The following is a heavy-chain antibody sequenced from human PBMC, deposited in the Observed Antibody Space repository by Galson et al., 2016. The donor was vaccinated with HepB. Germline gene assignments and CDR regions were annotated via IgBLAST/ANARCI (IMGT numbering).Heavy chain of an antibody. Sequence: SLRLSCAASGFTFSWYSMHWVHQAPGKGLEWVALISYDGSNKYYADSVKGRFTISRDNSKNTLYLQMNNLRGEDTSVYYCARDLRYCSGGGCSPYCYGMDVWGQGTTVTVSS. J-gene: IGHJ6*02. CDR1: GFTFSWYS. D-gene: IGHD2-15*01. CDR3: ARDLRYCSGGGCSPYCYGMDV. V-gene: IGHV3-30-3*01. CDR2: ISYDGSNK.